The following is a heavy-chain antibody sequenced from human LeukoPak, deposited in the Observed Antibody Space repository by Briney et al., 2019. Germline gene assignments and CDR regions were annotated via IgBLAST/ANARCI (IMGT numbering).Heavy chain of an antibody. D-gene: IGHD3-3*01. J-gene: IGHJ6*03. Sequence: SVKVSCKASGYTFTSYGISWVRQAPGQGLEWMGAVIPVFGTLDYAQSFQGRVTFTADESTSTAYMELKNLGSDDTAVYYCARDVGTIFGVVIDRYYYYYMDVWGSGTTVTVSS. V-gene: IGHV1-69*13. CDR1: GYTFTSYG. CDR2: VIPVFGTL. CDR3: ARDVGTIFGVVIDRYYYYYMDV.